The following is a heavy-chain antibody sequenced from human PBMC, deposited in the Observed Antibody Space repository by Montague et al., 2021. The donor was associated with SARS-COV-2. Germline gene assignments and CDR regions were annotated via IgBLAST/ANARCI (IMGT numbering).Heavy chain of an antibody. CDR2: MKKKGTT. D-gene: IGHD2/OR15-2a*01. Sequence: PGKRSYAIAYMKKKGTTNYNPSLRRRVTISIDRSNNQFSLKLNSVTAADTAVYYCARDVRPWDYGMDVWGQGTKVTVSS. CDR3: ARDVRPWDYGMDV. J-gene: IGHJ6*02. V-gene: IGHV4-59*01.